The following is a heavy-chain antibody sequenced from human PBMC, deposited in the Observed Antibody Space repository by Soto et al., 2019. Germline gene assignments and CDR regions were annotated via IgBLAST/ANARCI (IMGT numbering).Heavy chain of an antibody. CDR2: INHSGST. V-gene: IGHV4-34*01. J-gene: IGHJ2*01. CDR1: GGSFSGYY. D-gene: IGHD4-17*01. CDR3: AEAVTTFWYFDL. Sequence: SETLSLTCAVYGGSFSGYYWSWIRQPPGKGLEWIGEINHSGSTNYNPSLKSRVTISVDTSKNQFSLKLSSVTAADTAVYYCAEAVTTFWYFDLWGRGTLVTVSS.